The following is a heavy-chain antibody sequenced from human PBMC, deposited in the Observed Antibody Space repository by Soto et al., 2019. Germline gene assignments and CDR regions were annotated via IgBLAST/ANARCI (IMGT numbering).Heavy chain of an antibody. D-gene: IGHD3-3*01. V-gene: IGHV4-30-2*02. Sequence: PSETLSVTCAVAGGSISSGGYSWSWIRQPPGKGLEWIGYIYHSGSTYYNPSLKSRVTISVDRSKNQFSLKLRSEDTAVYYCATNEGDFWSGYYPRLNNWFDPWGQGTLVTVSS. CDR1: GGSISSGGYS. CDR3: ATNEGDFWSGYYPRLNNWFDP. CDR2: IYHSGST. J-gene: IGHJ5*02.